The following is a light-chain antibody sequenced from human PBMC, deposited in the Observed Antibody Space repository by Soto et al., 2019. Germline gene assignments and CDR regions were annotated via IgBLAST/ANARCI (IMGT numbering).Light chain of an antibody. V-gene: IGKV4-1*01. CDR1: QSVLYSSNNKIY. CDR2: WAS. CDR3: QQYYSTPLA. Sequence: DIVMTQSPDSLAVSLGERATINCKSSQSVLYSSNNKIYLAWYQQKPRQPPKLLIYWASTRESGVPDRFSGSGSGTDFTLTISSLQAEDVAVYYCQQYYSTPLAFGQGTKVEIK. J-gene: IGKJ1*01.